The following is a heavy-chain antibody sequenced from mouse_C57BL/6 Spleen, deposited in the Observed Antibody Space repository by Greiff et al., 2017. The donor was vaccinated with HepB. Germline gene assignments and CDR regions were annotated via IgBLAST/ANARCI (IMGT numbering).Heavy chain of an antibody. CDR2: IYPGSGST. Sequence: QVQLQQPGAELVKPGASVKMSCKASGYTFTSYWITWVKQRPGQGLEWIGDIYPGSGSTNYNEKFKSKATLTVDTSSSTAYMQRSSLTSEDSAVYYGARADYYGSSYVLDYWGQGTTLTVSS. D-gene: IGHD1-1*01. J-gene: IGHJ2*01. V-gene: IGHV1-55*01. CDR1: GYTFTSYW. CDR3: ARADYYGSSYVLDY.